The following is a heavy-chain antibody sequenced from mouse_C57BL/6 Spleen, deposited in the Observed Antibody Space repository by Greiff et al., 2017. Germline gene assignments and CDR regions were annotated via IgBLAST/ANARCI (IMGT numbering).Heavy chain of an antibody. CDR1: GYTFTSYW. Sequence: VQLQQPGAELVKPGASVKMSCKASGYTFTSYWITWVKQRPGQGLEWIGDIYPGSGSTNYNEKFKSKATLTVATSSSTAYMQLSSLTSEDSAVYYGARVAVVVHWYFDVWGTGTTVTVSS. CDR3: ARVAVVVHWYFDV. V-gene: IGHV1-55*01. J-gene: IGHJ1*03. CDR2: IYPGSGST. D-gene: IGHD1-1*01.